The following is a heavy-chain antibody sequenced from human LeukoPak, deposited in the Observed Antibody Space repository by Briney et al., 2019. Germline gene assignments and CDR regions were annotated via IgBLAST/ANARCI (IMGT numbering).Heavy chain of an antibody. D-gene: IGHD1-7*01. CDR2: ISASNGNT. CDR3: ARDHSNWNYAPDF. V-gene: IGHV1-18*01. J-gene: IGHJ4*02. CDR1: GGTFSSYS. Sequence: ASVKVSCKDSGGTFSSYSINWVCQAPGQGLQWLGWISASNGNTNYAQKFRDRVTMSTDTSTGTAYLDVRSLTSDDTAVYYCARDHSNWNYAPDFWGQGTLVIVSS.